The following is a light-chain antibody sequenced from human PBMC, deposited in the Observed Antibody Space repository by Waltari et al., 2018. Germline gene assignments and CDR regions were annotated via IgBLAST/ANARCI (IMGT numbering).Light chain of an antibody. Sequence: DVQLTQSPSSLSASVGDSVTITCRASQYVNKYLKWYQHRPGEAPKLLIYAASTLQSGVPSRFSGSGSRTEFTLTISSLQPEDFATYYCQQLIDYPLTFGGGTKVEIK. J-gene: IGKJ4*01. V-gene: IGKV1-9*01. CDR3: QQLIDYPLT. CDR2: AAS. CDR1: QYVNKY.